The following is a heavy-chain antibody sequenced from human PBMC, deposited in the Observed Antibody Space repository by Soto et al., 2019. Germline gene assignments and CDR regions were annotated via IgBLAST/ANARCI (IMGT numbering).Heavy chain of an antibody. CDR3: AYSSTPFDY. V-gene: IGHV3-23*01. CDR1: GFTFSSYA. J-gene: IGHJ4*02. D-gene: IGHD6-13*01. Sequence: LRLSCAASGFTFSSYAMSWVRQAPGKGLEWVSAISGSGGSTYYADSVKGRFTISRDDSKNTLYLQMNSLRAEDTAVYYCAYSSTPFDYWGQGTLVTVSS. CDR2: ISGSGGST.